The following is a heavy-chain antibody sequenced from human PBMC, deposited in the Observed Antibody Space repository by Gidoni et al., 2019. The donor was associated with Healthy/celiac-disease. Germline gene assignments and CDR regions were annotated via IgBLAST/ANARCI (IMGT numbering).Heavy chain of an antibody. Sequence: QVQLQESGPGLVKPSQTLSLTCTVSGGSISSGSYYWSWIRQPAGKGLEWIGRIYTSGSTNYNPSLKSRVTISVDTSKNQFSLKLSSVTAADTAVYYCARSEAYGDSWGYWGQGTLVTVSS. CDR2: IYTSGST. D-gene: IGHD4-17*01. J-gene: IGHJ4*02. CDR3: ARSEAYGDSWGY. CDR1: GGSISSGSYY. V-gene: IGHV4-61*02.